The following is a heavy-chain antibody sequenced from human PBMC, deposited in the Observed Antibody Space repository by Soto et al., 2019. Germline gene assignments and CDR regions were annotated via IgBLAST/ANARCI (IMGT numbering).Heavy chain of an antibody. V-gene: IGHV5-51*01. CDR1: GYSFTSYW. CDR3: GVVVVTLEGYFDY. Sequence: PGESLKISCKGSGYSFTSYWIGWVRQMPGKGLEWMGIIYPGDSDTRYSPSFQGQVTISADKSISTAYLQWSSLKASDTAMYYCGVVVVTLEGYFDYWGQGTLVTVSS. J-gene: IGHJ4*02. CDR2: IYPGDSDT. D-gene: IGHD2-15*01.